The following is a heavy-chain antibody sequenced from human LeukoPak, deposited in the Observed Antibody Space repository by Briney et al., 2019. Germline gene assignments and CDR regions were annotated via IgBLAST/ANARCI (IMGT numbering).Heavy chain of an antibody. CDR3: ASSGYSASGGGAYYFDY. V-gene: IGHV1-46*01. CDR1: GYTFTSYY. J-gene: IGHJ4*02. Sequence: ASVKVSCKASGYTFTSYYMHWVRQAPGQGLEWMGIINPSGGSTSYAQKFQGRVIMTRDTSTSTVYMELSSLRSEDTAVYYCASSGYSASGGGAYYFDYWGQGTLVTVSS. CDR2: INPSGGST. D-gene: IGHD6-13*01.